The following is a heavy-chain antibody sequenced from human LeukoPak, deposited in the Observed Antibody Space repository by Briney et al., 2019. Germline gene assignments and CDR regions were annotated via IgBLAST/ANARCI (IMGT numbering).Heavy chain of an antibody. V-gene: IGHV3-23*01. CDR3: ARGSEGYGTVTTYSAYFDY. D-gene: IGHD4-17*01. Sequence: PGGSLRLSCAASGFTFSSYAMSWVRQAPGKGLEWVSGISGSDGSTNYADSVKGRFTISRENSKNTLYLQMNSLRAEDTAVYYCARGSEGYGTVTTYSAYFDYWGQGTLVTVSS. CDR2: ISGSDGST. J-gene: IGHJ4*02. CDR1: GFTFSSYA.